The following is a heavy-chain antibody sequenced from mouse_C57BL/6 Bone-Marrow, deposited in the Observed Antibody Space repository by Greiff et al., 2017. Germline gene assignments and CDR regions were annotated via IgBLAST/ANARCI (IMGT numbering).Heavy chain of an antibody. V-gene: IGHV5-16*01. Sequence: EVQLVESEGGLVQPGSSMKLSCTASGFTFSDYYMAWVRQVPEKGLEWVANINYDGSSTYYLDSLKGRFIISRDNAKNILYLQMSSLKSEDTATYYCAREGAFCFDYWGQGTTLTVSS. CDR3: AREGAFCFDY. CDR2: INYDGSST. CDR1: GFTFSDYY. J-gene: IGHJ2*01.